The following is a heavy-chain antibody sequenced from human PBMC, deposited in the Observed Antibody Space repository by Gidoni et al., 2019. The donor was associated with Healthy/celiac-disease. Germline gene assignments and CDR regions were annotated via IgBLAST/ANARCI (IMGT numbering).Heavy chain of an antibody. CDR2: INPSGGST. J-gene: IGHJ4*02. CDR3: ARARAGVVVVIDLDY. D-gene: IGHD3-22*01. Sequence: QVQLVQSGAAVKKPGASVKVSCKASGYTFTSYYMHWVRQAPGQGLEWMGIINPSGGSTSYAQKFQGRVTMTRDTSTSTVYMELSSLRSEDTAVYYCARARAGVVVVIDLDYWGQGTLVTVSS. CDR1: GYTFTSYY. V-gene: IGHV1-46*01.